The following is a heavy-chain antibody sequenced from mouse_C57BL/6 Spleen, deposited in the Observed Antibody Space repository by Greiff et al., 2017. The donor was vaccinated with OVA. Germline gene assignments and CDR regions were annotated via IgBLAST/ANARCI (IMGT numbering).Heavy chain of an antibody. CDR1: GYAFSSSW. Sequence: VQLQQSGPELVKPGASVKISCKASGYAFSSSWMNWVKQRPGKGLEWIGRIYPGDGDTNYNGKFKGKATLTADKSSSTAYMQLSSLTSEDSAVYFCAGDDYECYWGQGTTLTVSS. D-gene: IGHD2-4*01. CDR2: IYPGDGDT. CDR3: AGDDYECY. V-gene: IGHV1-82*01. J-gene: IGHJ2*01.